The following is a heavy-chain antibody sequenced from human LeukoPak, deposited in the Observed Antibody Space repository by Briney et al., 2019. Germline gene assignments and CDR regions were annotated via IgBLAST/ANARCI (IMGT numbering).Heavy chain of an antibody. CDR1: GFTFSSYS. CDR3: ARDYFYPMGV. CDR2: ISSDSTYI. J-gene: IGHJ6*02. Sequence: PGGSLRLSCAASGFTFSSYSMNWVRQAPGKGLECVSSISSDSTYIDYADSVKGRFTISRDNAKNSLYLQMNSLRAEDTAVYYCARDYFYPMGVWGQGTTVTVSS. V-gene: IGHV3-21*01.